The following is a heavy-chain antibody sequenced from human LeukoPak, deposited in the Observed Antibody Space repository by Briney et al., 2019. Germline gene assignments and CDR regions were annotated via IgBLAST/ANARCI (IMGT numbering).Heavy chain of an antibody. Sequence: GESLQISCKGSGYSFTSYWIGWVRQMPGKGLEWMGIIYPGDSDTRYSPSFQGQVTISADKPISTAYLQWSSLKASDTAMYYCARHAGYCSSTSCYYIAAALYYFDYWGQGTLVTVSS. CDR3: ARHAGYCSSTSCYYIAAALYYFDY. CDR2: IYPGDSDT. CDR1: GYSFTSYW. V-gene: IGHV5-51*01. J-gene: IGHJ4*02. D-gene: IGHD2-2*01.